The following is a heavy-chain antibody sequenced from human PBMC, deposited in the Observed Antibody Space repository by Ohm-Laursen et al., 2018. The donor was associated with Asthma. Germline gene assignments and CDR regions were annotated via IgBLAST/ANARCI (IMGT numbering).Heavy chain of an antibody. CDR1: GFSFRSYA. J-gene: IGHJ3*02. D-gene: IGHD6-19*01. CDR3: ARDTPYSSGWGRAFDI. V-gene: IGHV3-30-3*01. Sequence: SLRLSCAASGFSFRSYAMHWVRQAPGKGLEWVAVISYDGSNKYYADSVKGRFTISRDNSKNTLYLQMNSLRAEDTAVYYCARDTPYSSGWGRAFDIWGQGTMVTVSS. CDR2: ISYDGSNK.